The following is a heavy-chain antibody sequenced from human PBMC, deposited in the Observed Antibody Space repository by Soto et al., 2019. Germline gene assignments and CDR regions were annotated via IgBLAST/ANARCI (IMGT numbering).Heavy chain of an antibody. Sequence: GESLKISCKGSGYSFTSYWIGWVRQMPGKGLEWMGIIYPGDSDTRYSPSFQGQVTISADKSISTAYLQWSSLKASDTAMYYCARHIVVVVAEARFDAFDIWGQGTMVTVS. CDR3: ARHIVVVVAEARFDAFDI. CDR2: IYPGDSDT. J-gene: IGHJ3*02. V-gene: IGHV5-51*01. CDR1: GYSFTSYW. D-gene: IGHD2-15*01.